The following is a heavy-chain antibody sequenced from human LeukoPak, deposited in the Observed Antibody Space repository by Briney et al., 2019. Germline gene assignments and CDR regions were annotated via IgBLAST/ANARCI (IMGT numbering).Heavy chain of an antibody. CDR3: ARDHDYDYVWGSYGGKNAFDI. J-gene: IGHJ3*02. CDR2: IYHSVST. Sequence: SETLSLTCTVSGYSISSGYYWGWIRQPPGKGLEWTGSIYHSVSTYYNPSLKSRVTISVDTSKNQFSLKLSSVTAADTAVYYCARDHDYDYVWGSYGGKNAFDIWGQGTMVTVSS. D-gene: IGHD3-16*01. CDR1: GYSISSGYY. V-gene: IGHV4-38-2*02.